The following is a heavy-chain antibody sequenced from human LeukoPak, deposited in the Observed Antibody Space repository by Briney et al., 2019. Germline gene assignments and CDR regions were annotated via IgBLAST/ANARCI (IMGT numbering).Heavy chain of an antibody. D-gene: IGHD3-16*01. V-gene: IGHV5-51*01. J-gene: IGHJ1*01. Sequence: NPGESLKISCKGSGYNFTNYWIGWVRQMPGKGLEWMGITYPGDSYTRYSPSFQGQVTISADKSINTAYLQWGSLKASDTAMYYCARSSYHVGDLQHWGQGTLVTVSS. CDR3: ARSSYHVGDLQH. CDR2: TYPGDSYT. CDR1: GYNFTNYW.